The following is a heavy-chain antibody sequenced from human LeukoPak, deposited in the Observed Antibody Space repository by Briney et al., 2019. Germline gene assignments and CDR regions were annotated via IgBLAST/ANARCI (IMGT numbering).Heavy chain of an antibody. CDR2: IYWDDDK. CDR1: GVSLSTSGVG. J-gene: IGHJ4*02. Sequence: ASGPTLGETTQTHTLTCTFSGVSLSTSGVGVGWIPQPPGKALEWLALIYWDDDKRYSPSLKSRLTITKDTSKNQVVLTMTNMDPVDTATYYCVVTMVRGVIAPFDYWGQGTLVTVSS. CDR3: VVTMVRGVIAPFDY. V-gene: IGHV2-5*02. D-gene: IGHD3-10*01.